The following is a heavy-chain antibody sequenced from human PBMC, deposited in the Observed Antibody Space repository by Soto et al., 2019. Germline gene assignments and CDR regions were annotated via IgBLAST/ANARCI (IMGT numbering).Heavy chain of an antibody. D-gene: IGHD5-18*01. CDR2: IIPILGIA. CDR1: GGTFSSYT. V-gene: IGHV1-69*02. Sequence: ASVKVSCKASGGTFSSYTISWVRQAPGQGLEWMGRIIPILGIANYAQKFQGRVTITADKSTSTAYMELSSLRSEDTAVYYCASPPGRNSPRDDIWGQGTMVTVSS. CDR3: ASPPGRNSPRDDI. J-gene: IGHJ3*02.